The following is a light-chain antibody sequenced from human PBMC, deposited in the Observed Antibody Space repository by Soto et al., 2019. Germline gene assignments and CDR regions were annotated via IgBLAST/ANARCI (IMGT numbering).Light chain of an antibody. V-gene: IGKV1-5*01. CDR1: QRISRY. CDR2: DAS. J-gene: IGKJ3*01. Sequence: DILMTQSDSTLSASVCYRVTITFRASQRISRYLAWYQQKPGEAPKLLIYDASSLQSGVPSRFSGSGSGTEFSLSITGLQPDDFATYYCQYYRGLSSFGPGTKVDI. CDR3: QYYRGLSS.